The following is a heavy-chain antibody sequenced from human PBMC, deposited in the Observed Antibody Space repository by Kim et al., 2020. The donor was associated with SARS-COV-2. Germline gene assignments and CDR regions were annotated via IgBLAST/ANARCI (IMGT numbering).Heavy chain of an antibody. V-gene: IGHV4-34*01. CDR2: INQSGRT. Sequence: SETLSLTCDVYGGSLSGYYWSWIRQSPGRGLDYIGEINQSGRTNYNPSVKSRVSISRDTSKNQFSLKLNSVTAADTAVYYCARGYGYGSGSAYFDYWGQGALVTVSS. CDR3: ARGYGYGSGSAYFDY. D-gene: IGHD3-10*01. CDR1: GGSLSGYY. J-gene: IGHJ4*02.